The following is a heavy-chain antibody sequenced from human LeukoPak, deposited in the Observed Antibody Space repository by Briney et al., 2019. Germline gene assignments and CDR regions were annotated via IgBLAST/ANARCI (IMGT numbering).Heavy chain of an antibody. J-gene: IGHJ4*02. CDR2: ITGSGGGT. CDR1: GFTFSSYA. CDR3: GEDPNIVGAGIPYDY. Sequence: PGGSLRLSCAASGFTFSSYAMSWVRQSPGKGLEWVSAITGSGGGTYYADSVKGRFTISRDNSKNTLYLQMNSLRAEDTAVYYCGEDPNIVGAGIPYDYWGQGTLVTVSS. V-gene: IGHV3-23*01. D-gene: IGHD6-13*01.